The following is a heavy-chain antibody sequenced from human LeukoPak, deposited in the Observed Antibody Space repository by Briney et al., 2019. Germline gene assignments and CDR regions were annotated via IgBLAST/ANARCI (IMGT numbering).Heavy chain of an antibody. V-gene: IGHV1-58*01. J-gene: IGHJ4*02. CDR2: IVVGSGNT. CDR1: GFTFTSSA. Sequence: SAKVSCKASGFTFTSSAVQWVRQARGQRLEWIGWIVVGSGNTNYAQKFQERVTITRDMSTSTAYMELSSLRSEDTAVYYCAAAGAYQYDFWTIDYWGQGTLVTVSS. D-gene: IGHD3-3*01. CDR3: AAAGAYQYDFWTIDY.